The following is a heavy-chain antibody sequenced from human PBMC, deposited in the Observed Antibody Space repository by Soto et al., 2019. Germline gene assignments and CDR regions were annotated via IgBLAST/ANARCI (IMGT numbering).Heavy chain of an antibody. CDR1: GYTFTSYD. V-gene: IGHV1-8*01. CDR3: ARGVPTIFGVVITDNWFDP. Sequence: ASVKVSCQASGYTFTSYDINWVRQATGQGLEWMGWMNPNSGNTGYAQKFQGRVTMTRNTSISTAYMELSSLRSEDTAVYYCARGVPTIFGVVITDNWFDPWGQGTLVTVSS. J-gene: IGHJ5*02. D-gene: IGHD3-3*01. CDR2: MNPNSGNT.